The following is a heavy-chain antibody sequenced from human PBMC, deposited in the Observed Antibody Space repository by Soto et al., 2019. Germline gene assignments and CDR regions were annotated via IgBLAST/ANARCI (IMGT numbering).Heavy chain of an antibody. CDR3: ARRKNTPGIAAAGKVYYYYYYMDV. V-gene: IGHV1-8*01. Sequence: ASVKVSCKASGYTFTSYDINWVRQATGQGLEWMGWMNPNSGNTGYAQKFQGRVTMTRNTSISTAYMELRSLRSEDTAVYYCARRKNTPGIAAAGKVYYYYYYMDVWGKGTTVTVSS. D-gene: IGHD6-13*01. CDR2: MNPNSGNT. J-gene: IGHJ6*03. CDR1: GYTFTSYD.